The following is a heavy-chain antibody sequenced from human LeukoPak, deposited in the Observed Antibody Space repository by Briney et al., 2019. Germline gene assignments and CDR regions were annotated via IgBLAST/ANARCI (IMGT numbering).Heavy chain of an antibody. V-gene: IGHV4-59*01. CDR2: IYYSGST. Sequence: SETLSLTCTVSGGSISSYYWSWIRQPPGKGLEWIGYIYYSGSTNYNPSLKSRVTISVDTSKNQFSLKLSSVTAADTAVYYCAQGGSPPRYSRGDGDAFDIWGQGTMVTVSS. D-gene: IGHD6-19*01. CDR1: GGSISSYY. CDR3: AQGGSPPRYSRGDGDAFDI. J-gene: IGHJ3*02.